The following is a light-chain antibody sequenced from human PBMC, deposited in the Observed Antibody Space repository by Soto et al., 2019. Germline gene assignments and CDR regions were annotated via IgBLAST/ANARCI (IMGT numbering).Light chain of an antibody. CDR3: QQRHMWPIT. J-gene: IGKJ5*01. CDR1: QSFRGL. CDR2: DAY. V-gene: IGKV3-11*01. Sequence: EVVLTQSPVTLSLSPGERATLSCRASQSFRGLLAWYQQKPGQAPRLLIYDAYNRATGIPPRFSGSGSGTDFTLTIISLEPEDSAVYYCQQRHMWPITFGQGTRLDIK.